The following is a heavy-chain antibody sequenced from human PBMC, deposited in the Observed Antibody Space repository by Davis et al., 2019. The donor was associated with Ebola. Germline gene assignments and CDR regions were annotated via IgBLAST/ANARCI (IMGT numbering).Heavy chain of an antibody. CDR1: GYTFTNYG. D-gene: IGHD3-3*01. CDR3: ARRKYDFWSGNDY. CDR2: INPHNGNT. Sequence: AASVKVSCKASGYTFTNYGITWVRQAPGQGLEWMGWINPHNGNTNYAQNVQGRVIMTSDTATTTAYMELRSLRSDDTAVYYCARRKYDFWSGNDYWGQGTLVTVSS. J-gene: IGHJ4*02. V-gene: IGHV1-18*04.